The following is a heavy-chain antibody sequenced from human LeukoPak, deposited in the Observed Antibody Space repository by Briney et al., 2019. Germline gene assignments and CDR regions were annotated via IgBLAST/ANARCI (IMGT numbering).Heavy chain of an antibody. D-gene: IGHD1/OR15-1a*01. CDR1: GVSINTYF. Sequence: SSETLSLTCTVSGVSINTYFWSWIRQPPGKGLEWIGYVYYNGITNYNPSLKSRVSISQDTSKNQFSLRLNSVTAAETAVYYCVSQLGGTTFHWGQGTLVTISS. V-gene: IGHV4-59*01. CDR3: VSQLGGTTFH. CDR2: VYYNGIT. J-gene: IGHJ4*02.